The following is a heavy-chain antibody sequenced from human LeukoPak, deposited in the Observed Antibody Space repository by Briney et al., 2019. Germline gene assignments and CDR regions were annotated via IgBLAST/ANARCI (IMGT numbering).Heavy chain of an antibody. D-gene: IGHD4-17*01. J-gene: IGHJ3*02. CDR2: IIPIFGIA. CDR3: ARDDYGRRENAFDI. V-gene: IGHV1-69*04. Sequence: GASVKASCKASGGTFSSYAISWVRQAPGQGLEWMGRIIPIFGIANYAQKFQGRVTITADKSTSTAYMELSSLRSEDTAVYYCARDDYGRRENAFDIWGQGTMVTVSS. CDR1: GGTFSSYA.